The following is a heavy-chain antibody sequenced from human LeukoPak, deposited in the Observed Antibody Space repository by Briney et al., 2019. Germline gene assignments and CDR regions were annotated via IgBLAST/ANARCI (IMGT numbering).Heavy chain of an antibody. CDR2: MNPNSGNT. J-gene: IGHJ4*02. CDR3: ASTPAPAATEFDY. V-gene: IGHV1-8*03. CDR1: GYTFTSYG. Sequence: ASVKVSCKASGYTFTSYGITWVRQATGQGLEWMGWMNPNSGNTGYAQKFQGRVTITRNTSISTAYMELSSLRSEDTAVYYCASTPAPAATEFDYWGQGTLVTVSS. D-gene: IGHD2-2*01.